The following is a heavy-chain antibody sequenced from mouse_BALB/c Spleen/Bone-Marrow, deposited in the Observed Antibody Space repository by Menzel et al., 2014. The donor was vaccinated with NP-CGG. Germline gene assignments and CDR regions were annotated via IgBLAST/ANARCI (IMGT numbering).Heavy chain of an antibody. CDR1: GYTFTDYA. V-gene: IGHV1-67*01. CDR3: ARGSYYDPAWFAY. CDR2: ISTYSGNT. J-gene: IGHJ3*01. D-gene: IGHD2-4*01. Sequence: VKLVESGPELVRPGVSVKISCKGSGYTFTDYAMHWVKQSHAKSLEWIGVISTYSGNTNYNQKFKGKATMTVDKSSSTAYMELARLTSEDSAIYYCARGSYYDPAWFAYWGQGTLVTVSA.